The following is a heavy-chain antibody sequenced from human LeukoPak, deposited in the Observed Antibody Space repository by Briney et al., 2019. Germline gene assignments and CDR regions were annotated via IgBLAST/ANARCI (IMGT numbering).Heavy chain of an antibody. CDR2: INHSGST. D-gene: IGHD3-10*01. Sequence: PSETLSLTCAVYGGSFSGYYWSWIRQPPGKGLEWIGEINHSGSTNYNPSLKSRVTISVDTSKNQFSLKLSSVTAADTAVYYCARGRSSMVRGYYYYYMDVWGKGTTVTISS. CDR3: ARGRSSMVRGYYYYYMDV. V-gene: IGHV4-34*01. J-gene: IGHJ6*03. CDR1: GGSFSGYY.